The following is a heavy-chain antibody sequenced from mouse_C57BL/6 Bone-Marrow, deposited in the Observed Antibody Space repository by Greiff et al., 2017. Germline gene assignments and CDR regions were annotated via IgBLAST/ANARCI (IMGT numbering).Heavy chain of an antibody. D-gene: IGHD1-1*01. CDR1: GFNIKDYY. CDR3: TRSLIYYGTNY. J-gene: IGHJ2*01. V-gene: IGHV14-2*01. CDR2: IDPEDGET. Sequence: EVQLQESGAELVKPGASVKLSCTASGFNIKDYYIHWVKQRTEQGLEWIGRIDPEDGETKYAPKLQDQATITADTSSNTAYLQLSSLTSEDTAVYVCTRSLIYYGTNYWGQGTTLTVSS.